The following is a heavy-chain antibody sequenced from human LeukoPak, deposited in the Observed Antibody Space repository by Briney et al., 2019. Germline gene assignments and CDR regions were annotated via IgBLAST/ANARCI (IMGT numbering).Heavy chain of an antibody. Sequence: GGSLRLSCAASGFTVSSNYMSWVRQAPGKGLEWVSVIYSGGSTYYADSVKGRLTISRDNSKNTLYLQMNSLRAEDTAVYYCARDPEQWLVSYYFDYWGQGTLVTVSS. CDR3: ARDPEQWLVSYYFDY. J-gene: IGHJ4*02. D-gene: IGHD6-19*01. CDR2: IYSGGST. CDR1: GFTVSSNY. V-gene: IGHV3-66*01.